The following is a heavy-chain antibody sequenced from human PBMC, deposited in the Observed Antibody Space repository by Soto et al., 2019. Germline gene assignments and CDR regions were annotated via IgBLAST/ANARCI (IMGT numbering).Heavy chain of an antibody. CDR2: TYYRSKWYY. Sequence: SQTLSLTCVISGDSVSSNSGAWNWIRQSPSRGLEWLGRTYYRSKWYYEYALSVESRIIINPDTSKNQFSLQLNFMTPEDTAVYYCARDVAGTCGFDIWGQGTMVTVSS. CDR1: GDSVSSNSGA. J-gene: IGHJ3*02. D-gene: IGHD6-19*01. V-gene: IGHV6-1*01. CDR3: ARDVAGTCGFDI.